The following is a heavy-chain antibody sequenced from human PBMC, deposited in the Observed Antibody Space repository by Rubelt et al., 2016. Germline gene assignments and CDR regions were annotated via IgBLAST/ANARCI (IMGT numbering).Heavy chain of an antibody. V-gene: IGHV4-59*05. Sequence: QLQLQESGPGLVKPSETLSLTCTVSGGSISGYYWSWVRQPPGKGLEWIGSIYYSGSTYYNPSLKSRVTTSVDTSKNQFSRKRGSVTAADTAVYYCARHIYSGSYFGTFDPWGQGTLVTVSS. CDR3: ARHIYSGSYFGTFDP. CDR2: IYYSGST. CDR1: GGSISGYY. J-gene: IGHJ5*02. D-gene: IGHD1-26*01.